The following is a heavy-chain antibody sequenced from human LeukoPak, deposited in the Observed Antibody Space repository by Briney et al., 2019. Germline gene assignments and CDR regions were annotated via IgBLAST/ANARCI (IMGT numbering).Heavy chain of an antibody. CDR2: VSAYNGNT. V-gene: IGHV1-18*01. CDR1: GYTFTRYG. Sequence: ASVKVSCKASGYTFTRYGISWVRQAPEQGLEWMGWVSAYNGNTNYAQKLQGRVTMTTDTATSTAYMELRSLRSDDTAVYYCARDGGPGSSGYAPYWGQGTLVTVSS. J-gene: IGHJ4*02. CDR3: ARDGGPGSSGYAPY. D-gene: IGHD3-22*01.